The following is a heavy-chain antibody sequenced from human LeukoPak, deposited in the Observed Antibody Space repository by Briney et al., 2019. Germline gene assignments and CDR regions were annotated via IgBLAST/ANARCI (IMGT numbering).Heavy chain of an antibody. V-gene: IGHV1-18*01. CDR3: ARAAIYYYYMDV. Sequence: GASVKVSCRAASYSFTSYGINWGRQAPGQGLEWMGWISGYNGDRNYAQKLQDRVTMTTDTSTSTAYMELRGLRSDDTAVYYCARAAIYYYYMDVWGKGTTVTVSS. CDR1: SYSFTSYG. D-gene: IGHD2-21*01. J-gene: IGHJ6*03. CDR2: ISGYNGDR.